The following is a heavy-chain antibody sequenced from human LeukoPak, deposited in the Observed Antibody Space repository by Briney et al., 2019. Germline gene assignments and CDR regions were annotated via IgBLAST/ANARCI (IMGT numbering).Heavy chain of an antibody. Sequence: SETLSLTCAVYGGSFGGDYWSWIRQPPGKGLEWIGEINDSGSTNYDPSLKSRVTISVDTSKNQFSLKLSSVTAADTAVYYCARGIHYDDTIGRPDAFDIWGQGTMVTVSS. D-gene: IGHD3-22*01. CDR1: GGSFGGDY. CDR2: INDSGST. J-gene: IGHJ3*02. CDR3: ARGIHYDDTIGRPDAFDI. V-gene: IGHV4-34*01.